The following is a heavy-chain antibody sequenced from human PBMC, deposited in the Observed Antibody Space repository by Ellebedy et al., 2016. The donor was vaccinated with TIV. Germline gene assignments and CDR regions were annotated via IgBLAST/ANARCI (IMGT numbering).Heavy chain of an antibody. V-gene: IGHV3-30*18. D-gene: IGHD1-26*01. CDR1: GFTFSRYG. CDR3: AKDSGTHHFDY. Sequence: GGSLRLSXAASGFTFSRYGVHWVRQAPGKGLEWVAIISYDGRNKDYADSVKGRFIISRDNSENTVYLQMKSLRAEDTAVYYCAKDSGTHHFDYWGQGTLVTVSS. J-gene: IGHJ4*02. CDR2: ISYDGRNK.